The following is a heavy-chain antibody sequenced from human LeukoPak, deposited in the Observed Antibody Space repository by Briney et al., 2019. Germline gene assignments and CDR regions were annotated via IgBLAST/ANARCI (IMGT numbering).Heavy chain of an antibody. CDR1: GFTFSSYA. CDR3: ARDKEMTTIPQLFDY. CDR2: ISGSGGST. Sequence: GGSLRLSCAASGFTFSSYAMSWVRQAPGKGLEWVSAISGSGGSTYYADSVKGRFTISRDNAKNSLFLQMNSLRAEDTAIYYCARDKEMTTIPQLFDYWSQGTLVTVSS. J-gene: IGHJ4*02. V-gene: IGHV3-23*01. D-gene: IGHD5-24*01.